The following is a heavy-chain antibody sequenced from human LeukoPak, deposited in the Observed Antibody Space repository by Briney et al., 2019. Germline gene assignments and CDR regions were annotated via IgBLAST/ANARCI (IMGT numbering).Heavy chain of an antibody. CDR1: GFTVSINY. Sequence: AGGSLRLSCAASGFTVSINYMSWVRQAPGKGLEWVSVIYSGGSTYYADSVKGRFTISRDNSKNTLYLQMNSLRAEDTAVYYCARNYGGYYGMDVWGQGTTVTVSS. CDR3: ARNYGGYYGMDV. CDR2: IYSGGST. D-gene: IGHD3-10*01. V-gene: IGHV3-66*01. J-gene: IGHJ6*02.